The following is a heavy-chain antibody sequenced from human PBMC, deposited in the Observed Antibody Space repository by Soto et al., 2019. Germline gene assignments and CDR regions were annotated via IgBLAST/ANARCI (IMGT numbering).Heavy chain of an antibody. Sequence: QTGGSLRLSCAASGLTVSSSYMSWVRQAPGKGLQWVSVIYSAGSTYYANSVKGRFTISRDNSKNTLFLQMNSLRAEDTAVYYCAKNGLSSSPSAIDSWGQGTLVTVSS. CDR3: AKNGLSSSPSAIDS. J-gene: IGHJ4*02. V-gene: IGHV3-53*01. D-gene: IGHD6-6*01. CDR2: IYSAGST. CDR1: GLTVSSSY.